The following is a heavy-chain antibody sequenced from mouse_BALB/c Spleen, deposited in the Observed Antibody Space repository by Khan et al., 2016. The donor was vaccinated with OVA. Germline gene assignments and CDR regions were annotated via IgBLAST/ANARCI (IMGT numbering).Heavy chain of an antibody. J-gene: IGHJ2*01. Sequence: LQQSGPGLVKPSQSLSLTCTVTGYSITSGYGWNWNRQFPENKLEWMGYISYSGSTNYNPSLKSRISITRDTSKNQFFLQLNSVTTEDTATYYCARTARIRYWGQGTTLTVSS. CDR1: GYSITSGYG. V-gene: IGHV3-2*02. D-gene: IGHD1-2*01. CDR2: ISYSGST. CDR3: ARTARIRY.